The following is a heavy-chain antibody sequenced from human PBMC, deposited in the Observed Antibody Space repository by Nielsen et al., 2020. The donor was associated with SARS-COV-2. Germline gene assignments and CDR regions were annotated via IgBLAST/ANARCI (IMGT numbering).Heavy chain of an antibody. CDR2: ISSSSSYT. Sequence: GGSLRLSCAASGFTFSDYYMSWIRQAPGKGLEWVSYISSSSSYTNYADSVKGRFTISRANAKNSLYLQMNSLRAEDTAVYYCARDFLFTAAGHYYYYGMDVWGQGTTVTVSS. CDR3: ARDFLFTAAGHYYYYGMDV. J-gene: IGHJ6*02. V-gene: IGHV3-11*05. CDR1: GFTFSDYY. D-gene: IGHD6-13*01.